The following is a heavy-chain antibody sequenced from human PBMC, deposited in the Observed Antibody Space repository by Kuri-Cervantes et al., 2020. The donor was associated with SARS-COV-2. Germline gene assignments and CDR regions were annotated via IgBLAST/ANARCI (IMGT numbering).Heavy chain of an antibody. CDR2: IWYDGSNK. CDR1: EFTFSSYG. J-gene: IGHJ4*02. CDR3: ARDGLNYDFWSEYYFDY. D-gene: IGHD3-3*01. V-gene: IGHV3-33*01. Sequence: GESLKISCAASEFTFSSYGMHWVRQAPGKGLEWVAVIWYDGSNKYYADSVKGRFTISRDNSKNTLYLQMNSLRAEDTAVYYCARDGLNYDFWSEYYFDYWGQGTLVTVSS.